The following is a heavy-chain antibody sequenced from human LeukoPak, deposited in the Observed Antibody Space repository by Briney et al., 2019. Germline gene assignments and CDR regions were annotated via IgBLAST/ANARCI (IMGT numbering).Heavy chain of an antibody. J-gene: IGHJ3*02. V-gene: IGHV3-74*01. Sequence: PGGSLRLSCAASGFTFSSYWMHWVRQAPGKGLVWVSRIYSGGTGTNYADSVKGRFTISRDNAKNTLYLQMNSLRAEDTAVYYCARQIIGVGHTLDIWGQGTMVTVSS. CDR2: IYSGGTGT. CDR1: GFTFSSYW. CDR3: ARQIIGVGHTLDI. D-gene: IGHD3-10*01.